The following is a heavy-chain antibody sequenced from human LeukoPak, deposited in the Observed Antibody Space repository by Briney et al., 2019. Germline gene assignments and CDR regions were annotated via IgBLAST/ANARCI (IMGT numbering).Heavy chain of an antibody. Sequence: GGSLRLSCAASGFTFSSYAMHWVRQAPGKGLEWVAVISYDGSNKYYADSVKGRFTISRDNSKNTLYLQMNSLRAEDTAVYYCARVGSAMVRGSLYYYYGMDVWGQGTTVTVSS. J-gene: IGHJ6*02. CDR1: GFTFSSYA. V-gene: IGHV3-30-3*01. D-gene: IGHD3-10*01. CDR2: ISYDGSNK. CDR3: ARVGSAMVRGSLYYYYGMDV.